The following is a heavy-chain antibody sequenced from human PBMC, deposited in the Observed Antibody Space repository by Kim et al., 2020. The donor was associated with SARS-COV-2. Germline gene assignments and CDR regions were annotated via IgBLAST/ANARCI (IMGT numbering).Heavy chain of an antibody. J-gene: IGHJ6*01. D-gene: IGHD6-13*01. CDR1: GFTFSSYG. CDR3: AKEQVSSWPRDYYYYYG. V-gene: IGHV3-30*18. CDR2: ISYDGSNK. Sequence: GGSLRLSCAASGFTFSSYGMHWVRQAPGKGLEWVAVISYDGSNKYYADSVKGRFTISRDNSKNTLYLQMNSLRAEDTAVYYCAKEQVSSWPRDYYYYYG.